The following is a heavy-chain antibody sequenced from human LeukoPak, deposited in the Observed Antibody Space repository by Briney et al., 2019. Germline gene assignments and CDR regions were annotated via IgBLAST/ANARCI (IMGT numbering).Heavy chain of an antibody. CDR3: ARDCSSTSCYFRPNDY. V-gene: IGHV1-18*01. Sequence: ASVKVSCKASGYTFTSYGISWVRQAPGQGLEWMGWISAYNGNTNYAQKLQGRVTMTTDTSTSTAYMELRSLRSDDTAVYYCARDCSSTSCYFRPNDYWGQGTLVTVSS. D-gene: IGHD2-2*01. CDR1: GYTFTSYG. J-gene: IGHJ4*02. CDR2: ISAYNGNT.